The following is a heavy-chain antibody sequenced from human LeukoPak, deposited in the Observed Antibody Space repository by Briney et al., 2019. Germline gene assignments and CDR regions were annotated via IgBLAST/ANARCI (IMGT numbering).Heavy chain of an antibody. CDR2: IIPIFGSA. D-gene: IGHD3-22*01. Sequence: SVRVSCKASGGTFSSYVISWVRQAPGQGLEWMGGIIPIFGSASYAQKFQSRVTITADKSTNIAYMEMSSLRSEDTAVYYCARGTYYYDSSADYWGQGTLVTVSS. V-gene: IGHV1-69*06. CDR3: ARGTYYYDSSADY. CDR1: GGTFSSYV. J-gene: IGHJ4*02.